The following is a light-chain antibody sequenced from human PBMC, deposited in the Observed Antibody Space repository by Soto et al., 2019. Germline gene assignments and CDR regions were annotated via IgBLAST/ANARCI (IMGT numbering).Light chain of an antibody. CDR3: SSYPRTGRYV. V-gene: IGLV2-18*02. CDR2: EVT. CDR1: SSDVGKYDR. J-gene: IGLJ1*01. Sequence: QSVLTQRPSVSGSPGQSVTISCTGTSSDVGKYDRVSWYQQPPGTAPKLIIYEVTNRPSGVPARFSGSKSGNAAPLTISGFRAGEGADYYCSSYPRTGRYVFGAGTKVTAL.